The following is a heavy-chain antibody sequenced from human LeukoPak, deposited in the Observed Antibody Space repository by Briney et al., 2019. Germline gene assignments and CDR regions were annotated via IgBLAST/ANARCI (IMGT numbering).Heavy chain of an antibody. D-gene: IGHD3-16*01. Sequence: PSETLSLTCAVYGGSFSGYYWSWIRQPPGKGLEWIGEINHSGSTNYNPSLKSRVTMSVDTSMNQVSLRLNSLTAADTAVYYCAASSGVTLGRFWGQGVLVTVSS. J-gene: IGHJ4*02. CDR2: INHSGST. CDR1: GGSFSGYY. CDR3: AASSGVTLGRF. V-gene: IGHV4-34*09.